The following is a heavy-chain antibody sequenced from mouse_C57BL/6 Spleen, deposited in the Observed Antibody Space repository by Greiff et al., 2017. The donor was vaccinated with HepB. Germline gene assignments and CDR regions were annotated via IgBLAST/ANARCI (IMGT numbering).Heavy chain of an antibody. Sequence: EVQLQQPGPVLVKPGASVKMSCKASGYTFTNYYMNWVKQSHGQSLEWIGGIDPSNGDTSYNQKFKGKATLTVDKSSSTAYMALNSLTSEDSAVYYCARVVTTVVADFDVWGTGTTVTVSS. CDR2: IDPSNGDT. J-gene: IGHJ1*03. CDR1: GYTFTNYY. CDR3: ARVVTTVVADFDV. V-gene: IGHV1-19*01. D-gene: IGHD1-1*01.